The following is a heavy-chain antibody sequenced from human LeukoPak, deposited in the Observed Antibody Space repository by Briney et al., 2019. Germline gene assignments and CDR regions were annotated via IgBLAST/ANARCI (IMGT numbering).Heavy chain of an antibody. D-gene: IGHD2-15*01. J-gene: IGHJ6*02. Sequence: PGGSLRLSCAASGFTFDDYAMHWVRQAPGKGLEWVALISGDGAGTYYADSVKGRFTISRDNSKNTLYLQMNSLRAEDTAVYYCARSYCSGGSCYGHHYYYGMDVWGQGTTVTVSS. CDR2: ISGDGAGT. CDR3: ARSYCSGGSCYGHHYYYGMDV. CDR1: GFTFDDYA. V-gene: IGHV3-43*02.